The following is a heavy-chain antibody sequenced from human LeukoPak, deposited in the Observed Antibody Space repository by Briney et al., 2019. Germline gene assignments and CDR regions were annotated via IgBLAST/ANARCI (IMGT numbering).Heavy chain of an antibody. CDR1: GYSFTNYW. CDR3: ASATVIYGDSFDY. D-gene: IGHD4-17*01. Sequence: GESLKISCKGSGYSFTNYWIGWVRQMPGKGLEWMGIIYPGDSDTRYSPSFQGQVTISADKSISTAYLQWSSLKASDTAMYYCASATVIYGDSFDYWGQGTLVTVSS. V-gene: IGHV5-51*01. CDR2: IYPGDSDT. J-gene: IGHJ4*02.